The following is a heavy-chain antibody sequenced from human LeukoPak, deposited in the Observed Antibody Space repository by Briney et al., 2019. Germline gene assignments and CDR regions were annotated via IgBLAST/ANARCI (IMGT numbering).Heavy chain of an antibody. CDR2: IIPIFGTA. CDR3: ARVQRGYTYGNVDY. CDR1: GGTFSDYA. D-gene: IGHD5-18*01. Sequence: ASVKVSCKASGGTFSDYAISWVRQAPGQGLEWVGQIIPIFGTANYAQKFQGRVTITADQSTSTVYMELSSLRSEDTAVYYCARVQRGYTYGNVDYWGQGTLVTVSS. J-gene: IGHJ4*02. V-gene: IGHV1-69*13.